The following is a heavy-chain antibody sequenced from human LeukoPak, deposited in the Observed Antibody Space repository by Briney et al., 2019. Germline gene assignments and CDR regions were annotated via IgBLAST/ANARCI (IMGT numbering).Heavy chain of an antibody. J-gene: IGHJ6*02. Sequence: SETLSLTGTVSGGSVSSDSYYWSWVRQPPGKGLDWIGYIYYRGSTKYNPSLKSRVTISVETSKNQFSLKLSSVTAADTAVYYCAREHQSMDVWGQGTTVTVSS. CDR2: IYYRGST. CDR3: AREHQSMDV. D-gene: IGHD2-2*01. CDR1: GGSVSSDSYY. V-gene: IGHV4-61*01.